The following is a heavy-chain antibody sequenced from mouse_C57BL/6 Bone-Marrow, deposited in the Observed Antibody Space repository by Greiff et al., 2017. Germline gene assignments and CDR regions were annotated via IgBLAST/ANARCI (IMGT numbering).Heavy chain of an antibody. V-gene: IGHV1-72*01. CDR1: GYTFTSYW. CDR3: ASPYYYGSSYLYAMDY. D-gene: IGHD1-1*01. Sequence: QVQLQQPGAELVKPGASVKLSCKASGYTFTSYWMHWVKQRPGRGLEWIGRIGPNSGGTKYNEKFKSKATLTVDKPSSTAYMQLSSLTSEDSAVYYCASPYYYGSSYLYAMDYWGQGTSVTVSS. CDR2: IGPNSGGT. J-gene: IGHJ4*01.